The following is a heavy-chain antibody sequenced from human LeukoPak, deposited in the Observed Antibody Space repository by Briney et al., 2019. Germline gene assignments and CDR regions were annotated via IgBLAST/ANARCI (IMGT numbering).Heavy chain of an antibody. CDR1: GGSISSYY. D-gene: IGHD6-13*01. CDR3: ARAVSSSWYEVDY. CDR2: IYYSGST. Sequence: SETLSLTCTVSGGSISSYYWSWIRQPPGKGLEWIGYIYYSGSTNYNPSLKSRVTISVDTSKNQFSLKLSSVTAADTAVYYCARAVSSSWYEVDYWGQGTLVTVSS. J-gene: IGHJ4*02. V-gene: IGHV4-59*01.